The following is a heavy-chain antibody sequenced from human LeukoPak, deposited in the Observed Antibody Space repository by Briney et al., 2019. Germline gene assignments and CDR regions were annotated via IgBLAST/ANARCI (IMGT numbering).Heavy chain of an antibody. D-gene: IGHD2-8*01. V-gene: IGHV4-39*07. CDR3: SRTFPGVYNWHDP. CDR2: IYYSGRT. CDR1: GGSISTSNSY. Sequence: SETLSLTCTVSGGSISTSNSYWGWIRQPPGKGLEWIGTIYYSGRTYYNPSLKSRVTISVDTSRNQFSLKLTSVTAADTAAYYCSRTFPGVYNWHDPWGQGTLVTVSS. J-gene: IGHJ5*02.